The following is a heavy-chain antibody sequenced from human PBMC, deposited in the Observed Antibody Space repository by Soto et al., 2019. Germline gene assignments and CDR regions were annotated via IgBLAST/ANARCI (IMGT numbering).Heavy chain of an antibody. D-gene: IGHD2-2*01. CDR2: ISGSGGST. CDR1: GFTFSSYA. V-gene: IGHV3-23*01. Sequence: GSLRLSCAASGFTFSSYAMSWVRQAPGKGLEWVSAISGSGGSTYYADSVKGRFTISRDNSKNTLYLQMNSLRAEDTAVYYCAKVGSSNIVVVPAAIDFDYWGQGTLVTVSS. J-gene: IGHJ4*02. CDR3: AKVGSSNIVVVPAAIDFDY.